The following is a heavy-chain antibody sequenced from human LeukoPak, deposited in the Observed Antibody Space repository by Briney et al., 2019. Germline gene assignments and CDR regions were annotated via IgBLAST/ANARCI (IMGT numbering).Heavy chain of an antibody. CDR1: GFTFSSYS. Sequence: GGSLRLSCAASGFTFSSYSMNWVRQAPGKGLEWVSSISSSSSYIYYADSVKGRFTISRDNAKNSLYLQMNSLRAEDTAVYYCARDNDSSGFYYYYGMDVWGQGTTVTVSS. V-gene: IGHV3-21*01. J-gene: IGHJ6*02. CDR2: ISSSSSYI. D-gene: IGHD3-22*01. CDR3: ARDNDSSGFYYYYGMDV.